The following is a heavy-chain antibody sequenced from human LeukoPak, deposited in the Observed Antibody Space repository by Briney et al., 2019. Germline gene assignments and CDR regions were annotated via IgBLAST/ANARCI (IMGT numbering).Heavy chain of an antibody. CDR3: VRDNHMDYYGSGTYRMDV. J-gene: IGHJ6*02. V-gene: IGHV6-1*01. CDR1: GDSVSSNSAA. D-gene: IGHD3-10*01. CDR2: TYYRSKWYN. Sequence: SQTLSLTCAISGDSVSSNSAAWNWIRQSPSRGLEWLGRTYYRSKWYNDYAVSVKSRITINPDTSKNQFSLQLNSVTPEDTAVYYCVRDNHMDYYGSGTYRMDVWGQGTTVTVSS.